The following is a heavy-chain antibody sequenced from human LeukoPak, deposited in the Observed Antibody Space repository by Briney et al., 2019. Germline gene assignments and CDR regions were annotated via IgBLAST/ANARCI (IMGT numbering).Heavy chain of an antibody. CDR2: ISYDGSNK. Sequence: PGGSLRLSCAASGISLNSYAIHWVRQAPGKGLEWVTVISYDGSNKYYADSVRGRFTISSDNSKNTLYLQMNSLRAEDTAVYYCAQGGSEIYYFYHGMDVWGRGTTVTVSS. D-gene: IGHD3-10*01. J-gene: IGHJ6*02. V-gene: IGHV3-30*18. CDR3: AQGGSEIYYFYHGMDV. CDR1: GISLNSYA.